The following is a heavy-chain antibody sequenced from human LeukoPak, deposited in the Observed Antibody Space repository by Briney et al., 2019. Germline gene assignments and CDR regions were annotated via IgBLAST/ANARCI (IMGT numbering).Heavy chain of an antibody. Sequence: GRSLRLSCAASGFIFSSYAMHWVRQAPGKGLEWVAVLSYDGYDGVNKYYTDSVKGRFTISRDNSNNTLYLQMNSLRAEDTAIYYRAKGFYIVAVPAAHPYFDCWGQGTPVTVSS. V-gene: IGHV3-30*04. CDR1: GFIFSSYA. D-gene: IGHD2-15*01. CDR3: AKGFYIVAVPAAHPYFDC. J-gene: IGHJ4*02. CDR2: LSYDGYDGVNK.